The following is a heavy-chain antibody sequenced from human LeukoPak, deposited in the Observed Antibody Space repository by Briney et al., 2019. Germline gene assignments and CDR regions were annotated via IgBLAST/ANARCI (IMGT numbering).Heavy chain of an antibody. J-gene: IGHJ6*02. CDR2: FYSGGST. D-gene: IGHD6-19*01. V-gene: IGHV3-53*01. Sequence: GSLRLSCAASGFTVISNYMGWVRQAPGKGLEWVSLFYSGGSTYYADSVKGRFTISRDNSKNTLYLHMNNLRAEDAAVYYCAREADNYGMDVWGQGTTVAVSS. CDR3: AREADNYGMDV. CDR1: GFTVISNY.